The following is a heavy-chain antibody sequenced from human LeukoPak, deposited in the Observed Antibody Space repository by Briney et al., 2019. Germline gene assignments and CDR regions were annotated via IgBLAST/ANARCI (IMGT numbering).Heavy chain of an antibody. D-gene: IGHD3-22*01. J-gene: IGHJ4*02. V-gene: IGHV5-51*01. CDR2: INPGDSDT. Sequence: GESLKISCKGSGYSFTSYWIGWVRQMPGKGLEWMGIINPGDSDTRYSPSFQGQVTISADKSISTACLQWSSLKASDTAVYYCARSYYDTSGYYYYYWGQGTLVTVSS. CDR1: GYSFTSYW. CDR3: ARSYYDTSGYYYYY.